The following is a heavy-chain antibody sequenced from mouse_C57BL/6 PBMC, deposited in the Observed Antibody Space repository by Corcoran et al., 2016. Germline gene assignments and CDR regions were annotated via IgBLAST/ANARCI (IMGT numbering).Heavy chain of an antibody. Sequence: QVQLQQSGAELVKPGASVKISCKASGYAFSSYWMNWVKQRPGKGLEWIGQIYPGDGDTNYNGKFKGKATLTAVKSSSTAYMQLSSLTSEDSAVYFCARAPRPTVVAFDYWGQGTTLTVSS. J-gene: IGHJ2*01. V-gene: IGHV1-80*01. CDR3: ARAPRPTVVAFDY. CDR1: GYAFSSYW. D-gene: IGHD1-1*01. CDR2: IYPGDGDT.